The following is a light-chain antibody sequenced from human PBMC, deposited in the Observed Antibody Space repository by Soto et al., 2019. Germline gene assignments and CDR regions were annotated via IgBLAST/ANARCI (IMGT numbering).Light chain of an antibody. Sequence: QSALTQPASVSGSPGQSITISCTGTSSDVDGYNYVSWYQQHPGKAPKLMIYDVSNRPSGVSNRFSGSKSGNTASLTISGLQAEDEADYYCSSYTSSSTGVFGGGTKVTVL. J-gene: IGLJ3*02. CDR1: SSDVDGYNY. CDR2: DVS. CDR3: SSYTSSSTGV. V-gene: IGLV2-14*01.